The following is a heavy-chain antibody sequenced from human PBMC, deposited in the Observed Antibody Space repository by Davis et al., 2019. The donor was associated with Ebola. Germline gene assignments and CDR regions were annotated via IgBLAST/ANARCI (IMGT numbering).Heavy chain of an antibody. CDR2: ISSSSSTI. Sequence: GESLKISCAASGFTFSTYSMNWVRQAPGKGLEWVSYISSSSSTIYYADSVKGRFTISRDNAKNSLYLQMNSLRAEDTAVYYCARGGCSSTSCYTTPSYYYGMDVWGQGTTVTVSS. V-gene: IGHV3-48*01. J-gene: IGHJ6*02. D-gene: IGHD2-2*02. CDR1: GFTFSTYS. CDR3: ARGGCSSTSCYTTPSYYYGMDV.